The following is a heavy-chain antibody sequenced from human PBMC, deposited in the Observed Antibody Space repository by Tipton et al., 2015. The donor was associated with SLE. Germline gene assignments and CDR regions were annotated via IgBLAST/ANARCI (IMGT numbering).Heavy chain of an antibody. Sequence: TLSLTCFVSGGYITSDIYYWGWIRQPPGKGLEWIGSVYESGTTYYNPSLKSRVTMSVDTSKTQFSLKLSSLTAADTAVYFCARVVTVVATHYYDMDVWGPGTTVAVSS. D-gene: IGHD2-15*01. CDR3: ARVVTVVATHYYDMDV. V-gene: IGHV4-39*07. J-gene: IGHJ6*02. CDR2: VYESGTT. CDR1: GGYITSDIYY.